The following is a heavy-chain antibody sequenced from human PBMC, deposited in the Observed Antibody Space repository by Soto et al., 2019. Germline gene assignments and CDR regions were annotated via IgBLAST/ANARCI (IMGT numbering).Heavy chain of an antibody. CDR2: ISTSSGNI. J-gene: IGHJ4*02. Sequence: EVQLVESGGGLVQPGGSLRLSCAASGFSFTTYTMNWVRQAPGKGLEWVSYISTSSGNIFYADSVKGRFTISTDNAKNSLYLQMTSLRDDDTAVYYCARDLHYAFDYWGQGTLVTVSS. CDR1: GFSFTTYT. D-gene: IGHD3-16*01. CDR3: ARDLHYAFDY. V-gene: IGHV3-48*02.